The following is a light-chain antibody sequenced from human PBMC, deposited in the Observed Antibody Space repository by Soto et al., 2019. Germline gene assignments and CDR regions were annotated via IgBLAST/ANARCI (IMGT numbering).Light chain of an antibody. CDR2: GAS. Sequence: EIVMTQSPATLSVSPGERASLSCMASQSMSSNLTWYHQKPGQAPRLLIYGASTRATGIPARFSGSGSGTEFTLSISSLQSEDFAVYYCQQYNNWPPFTFGPGTKVDIK. CDR1: QSMSSN. J-gene: IGKJ3*01. CDR3: QQYNNWPPFT. V-gene: IGKV3-15*01.